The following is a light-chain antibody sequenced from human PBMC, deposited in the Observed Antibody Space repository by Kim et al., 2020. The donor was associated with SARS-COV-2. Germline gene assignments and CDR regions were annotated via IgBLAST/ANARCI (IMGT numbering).Light chain of an antibody. CDR1: PNVSIH. CDR2: GAS. J-gene: IGKJ2*01. Sequence: PRERATLSCRASPNVSIHLAWYQQKTGQAPRLLIYGASNRATGIPAKFSGSGSGNDFPLTISSLEPEDFAVYYWQQRSNWPPLYTFGKETKVE. V-gene: IGKV3-11*01. CDR3: QQRSNWPPLYT.